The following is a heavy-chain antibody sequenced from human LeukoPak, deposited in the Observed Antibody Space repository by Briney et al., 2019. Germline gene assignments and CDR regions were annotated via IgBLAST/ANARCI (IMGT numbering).Heavy chain of an antibody. CDR3: ARDLWSSSSSKDY. D-gene: IGHD6-6*01. CDR2: INPNSGGT. Sequence: ASVKVSCKASGYTFTSYGISWVRQAPGQGLEWMGWINPNSGGTNYAQKFQGRVTMTRDTSISTAYMELSRLRSDDTAVYYCARDLWSSSSSKDYWGQGTLVTVSS. V-gene: IGHV1-2*02. J-gene: IGHJ4*02. CDR1: GYTFTSYG.